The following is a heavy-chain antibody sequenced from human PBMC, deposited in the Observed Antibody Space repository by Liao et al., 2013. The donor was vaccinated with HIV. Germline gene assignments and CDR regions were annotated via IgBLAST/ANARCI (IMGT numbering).Heavy chain of an antibody. CDR2: IYDSGST. CDR3: ARDDSGSSQATFDY. D-gene: IGHD1-26*01. J-gene: IGHJ4*02. V-gene: IGHV4-30-2*01. CDR1: GGSISSGSYS. Sequence: QLQLQESGSGLVKPSQTLSLTCAVSGGSISSGSYSWSWIRQPPGKGLEWIGYIYDSGSTYYSPSLKSRVTISVDRSKNQFSLKLNSVTAADTAVYYCARDDSGSSQATFDYWGQGTLVTVSS.